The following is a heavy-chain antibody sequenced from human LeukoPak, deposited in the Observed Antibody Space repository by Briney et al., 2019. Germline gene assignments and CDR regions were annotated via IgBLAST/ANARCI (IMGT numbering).Heavy chain of an antibody. Sequence: ASVKVSCNVSGYTFTSYGISWVRQAPGQGLEWMGWISAYNGNTNYAQKLQGRVTMTTDTSTSTAYMELRSLRSDDTAVYYCARVPRGGDFWSGYLYYFDYWGQGTLVTVSS. CDR1: GYTFTSYG. CDR3: ARVPRGGDFWSGYLYYFDY. D-gene: IGHD3-3*01. CDR2: ISAYNGNT. J-gene: IGHJ4*02. V-gene: IGHV1-18*01.